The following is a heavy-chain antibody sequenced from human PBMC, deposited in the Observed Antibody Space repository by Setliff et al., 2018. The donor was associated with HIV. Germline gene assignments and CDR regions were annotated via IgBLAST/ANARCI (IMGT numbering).Heavy chain of an antibody. D-gene: IGHD3-10*01. CDR3: ARDRSNYGSGSSAYNWFDP. V-gene: IGHV4-4*09. CDR1: GGSISTYY. Sequence: SETLSLTCTVSGGSISTYYWTWIRQPPGKGLEWIGYIYTSGSTSYNPSLKSPLTISRDTSKNQFSLKLSSLTAADTAVYYCARDRSNYGSGSSAYNWFDPWGLGTLVTVSS. J-gene: IGHJ5*02. CDR2: IYTSGST.